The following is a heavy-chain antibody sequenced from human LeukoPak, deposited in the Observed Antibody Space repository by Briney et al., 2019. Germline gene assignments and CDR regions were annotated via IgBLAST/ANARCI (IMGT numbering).Heavy chain of an antibody. D-gene: IGHD4-23*01. V-gene: IGHV3-30*04. Sequence: GGSPRLSCAASGFPFSSYSMHWVRQAPGNGLEWVAVISNDGSHKYYADSVKGRFIISRDNSKNTLSLQMNTLRPDDTAVFYCARDPNRLADYGGDYFDHWGQGTLVTASS. CDR1: GFPFSSYS. CDR2: ISNDGSHK. J-gene: IGHJ4*02. CDR3: ARDPNRLADYGGDYFDH.